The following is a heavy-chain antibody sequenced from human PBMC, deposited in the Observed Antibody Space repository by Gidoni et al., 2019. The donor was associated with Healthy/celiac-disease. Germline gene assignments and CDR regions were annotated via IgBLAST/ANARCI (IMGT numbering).Heavy chain of an antibody. CDR3: ARDTAYYYDSSGSSGYMDV. CDR2: ISAYNGNT. J-gene: IGHJ6*03. Sequence: QVQLVQSGAEVKKPGASVKVYCKAPGYTFTSYGISWVRQAPGQGLEWMGWISAYNGNTNYAQKLQGRVTMTTDTSTSTAYMELRGLRSDDTAVYYCARDTAYYYDSSGSSGYMDVWGKGTTVTVSS. D-gene: IGHD3-22*01. CDR1: GYTFTSYG. V-gene: IGHV1-18*01.